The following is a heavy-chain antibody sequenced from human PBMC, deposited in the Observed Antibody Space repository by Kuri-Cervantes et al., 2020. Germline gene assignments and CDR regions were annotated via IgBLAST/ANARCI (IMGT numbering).Heavy chain of an antibody. J-gene: IGHJ4*02. CDR1: GYTFTSYG. CDR3: AREGYSGYDYTGALDY. V-gene: IGHV1-18*01. Sequence: ASVKVSCKASGYTFTSYGISWVRQAPGQGLEWMGWISAYNGNTNYAQKLQGRVTMTTDTSTSTAYMELRSLRSDDTAVYYYAREGYSGYDYTGALDYWGQGTLVTVSS. D-gene: IGHD5-12*01. CDR2: ISAYNGNT.